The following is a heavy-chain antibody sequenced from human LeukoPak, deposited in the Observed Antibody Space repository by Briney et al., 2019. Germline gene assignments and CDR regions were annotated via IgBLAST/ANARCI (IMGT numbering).Heavy chain of an antibody. J-gene: IGHJ4*02. CDR2: ISWDGDTT. Sequence: GGSLRLSCAASAFTFDDYAMHWVRQAPGKGLEWVSLISWDGDTTYYADSVKGRFTISRDNSKNSLYLQMNSLKTEDTALYFCVKASPMGAVVGTDLYFDYWGQGTLVTVSS. V-gene: IGHV3-43*01. D-gene: IGHD6-19*01. CDR3: VKASPMGAVVGTDLYFDY. CDR1: AFTFDDYA.